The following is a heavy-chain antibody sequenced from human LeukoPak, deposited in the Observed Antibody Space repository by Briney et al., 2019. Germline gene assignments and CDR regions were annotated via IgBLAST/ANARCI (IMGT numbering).Heavy chain of an antibody. CDR3: ARCGVWLGSSYLNY. J-gene: IGHJ4*02. Sequence: GGSLRLSCAASGFTFSSYGMHWVRQAPGKGLEWVAVIWYDGSNKYYADSVKGRFTISRDNSKNTLYLQMDSLRADDTAGYYCARCGVWLGSSYLNYWGQGTLVTVSS. CDR2: IWYDGSNK. V-gene: IGHV3-33*01. D-gene: IGHD6-19*01. CDR1: GFTFSSYG.